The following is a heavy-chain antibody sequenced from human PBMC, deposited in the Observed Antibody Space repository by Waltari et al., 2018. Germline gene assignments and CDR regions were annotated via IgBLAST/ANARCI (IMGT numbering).Heavy chain of an antibody. CDR1: GGSISSSIYY. CDR3: ARYLAAITDAFDI. Sequence: QLQLQESGPGLVKPSETLSLTCTVSGGSISSSIYYWGWIRQPPGKGLEWIGSIYYSGSTYYNPSLKSRVTISVDTSKNQFSLKLSSVTAADTAVYYCARYLAAITDAFDIWGQGTMVTVSS. J-gene: IGHJ3*02. V-gene: IGHV4-39*07. CDR2: IYYSGST. D-gene: IGHD6-6*01.